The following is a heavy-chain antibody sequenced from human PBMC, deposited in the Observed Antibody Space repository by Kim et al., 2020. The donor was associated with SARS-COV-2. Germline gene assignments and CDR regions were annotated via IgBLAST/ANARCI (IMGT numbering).Heavy chain of an antibody. Sequence: TYYNPSLKSRVTISVDTSKNQFSLKLSSVTAADTAVYYCARDQGVVTFTHWGQGTLVTVSS. V-gene: IGHV4-30-2*05. J-gene: IGHJ4*02. D-gene: IGHD2-21*02. CDR2: T. CDR3: ARDQGVVTFTH.